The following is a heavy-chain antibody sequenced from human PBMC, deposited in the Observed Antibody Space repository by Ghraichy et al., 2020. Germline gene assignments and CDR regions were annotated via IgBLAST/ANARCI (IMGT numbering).Heavy chain of an antibody. D-gene: IGHD3-10*01. CDR1: GFTFSSYA. Sequence: LSLTCAASGFTFSSYAMSWVRQAPGKGLEWVSAISGSGGSTYYADSVKGRFTISRDNSKNTLYLQMNSLRAEDTAVYYCAKGDRGDHDLYYFDYWGQGTLVTVSS. V-gene: IGHV3-23*01. J-gene: IGHJ4*02. CDR2: ISGSGGST. CDR3: AKGDRGDHDLYYFDY.